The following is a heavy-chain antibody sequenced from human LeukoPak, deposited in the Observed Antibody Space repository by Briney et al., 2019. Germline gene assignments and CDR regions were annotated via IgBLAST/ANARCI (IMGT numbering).Heavy chain of an antibody. CDR2: TYYSGNT. V-gene: IGHV4-59*01. J-gene: IGHJ3*02. Sequence: PSETLSLTCTVSGGPLTNYYWNWIRQSPGKGLEWIGNTYYSGNTNYNPSLKSRVTISIDTSNKQFSLSLTSVTAADTALYYCACAGVSTTRPYGLDIWGQGTTVTVSA. CDR3: ACAGVSTTRPYGLDI. CDR1: GGPLTNYY. D-gene: IGHD1-1*01.